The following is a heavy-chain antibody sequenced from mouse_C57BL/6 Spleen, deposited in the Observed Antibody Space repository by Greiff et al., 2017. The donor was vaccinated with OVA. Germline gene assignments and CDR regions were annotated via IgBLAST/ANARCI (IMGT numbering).Heavy chain of an antibody. CDR3: AKGATGDYFDY. V-gene: IGHV1-63*01. Sequence: VQLQESGAELVRPGTSVKMSCKASGYTFTNYWIGWAKQRPGHGLEWIGDIYPGGGYTTYNEKFKGKATLTADKSSSTAYMQFSSLTSEDSAIDYCAKGATGDYFDYWGQGTTLTVSS. J-gene: IGHJ2*01. D-gene: IGHD1-1*01. CDR1: GYTFTNYW. CDR2: IYPGGGYT.